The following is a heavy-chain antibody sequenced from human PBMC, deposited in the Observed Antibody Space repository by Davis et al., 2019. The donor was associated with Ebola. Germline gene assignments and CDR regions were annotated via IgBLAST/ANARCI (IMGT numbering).Heavy chain of an antibody. V-gene: IGHV3-9*01. CDR1: GFTFGDYA. CDR3: ATLGGGGSYFSLFDY. CDR2: ISWNSASL. D-gene: IGHD1-26*01. J-gene: IGHJ4*02. Sequence: SLKISCAASGFTFGDYAMQWVRQAPGKGLEWVSGISWNSASLGYADSVRGRFTISRDNAKNSLYLLMTSLRADDTAVYYCATLGGGGSYFSLFDYWGRGSLVTVSS.